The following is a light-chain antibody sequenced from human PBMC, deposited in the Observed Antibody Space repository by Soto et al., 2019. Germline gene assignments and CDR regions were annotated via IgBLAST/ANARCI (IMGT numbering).Light chain of an antibody. V-gene: IGLV2-14*01. J-gene: IGLJ1*01. CDR1: RSDVGGYNY. Sequence: QSALTQPASVSGSPGQSITISCTGTRSDVGGYNYVSWYRQVPGKAPKLLIYELNKRPSGISSRFSASKSDNTASLTISGLQAEDEADYYCSSYTGSGTLYVFGTGTKVTVL. CDR2: ELN. CDR3: SSYTGSGTLYV.